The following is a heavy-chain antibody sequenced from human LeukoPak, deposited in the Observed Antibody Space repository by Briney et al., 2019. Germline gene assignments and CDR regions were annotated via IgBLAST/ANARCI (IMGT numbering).Heavy chain of an antibody. CDR1: GFTFSNCA. Sequence: GGSLRLSCAASGFTFSNCAMGWVRQAPRNGREWVSSLSGSGRSTYYADSVKGRFTIASDNSKTPLSLQIYSLSVDDTAVYYCEKGTVVASISKFDYWGQGPLVTVSS. V-gene: IGHV3-23*01. J-gene: IGHJ4*02. D-gene: IGHD5-12*01. CDR3: EKGTVVASISKFDY. CDR2: LSGSGRST.